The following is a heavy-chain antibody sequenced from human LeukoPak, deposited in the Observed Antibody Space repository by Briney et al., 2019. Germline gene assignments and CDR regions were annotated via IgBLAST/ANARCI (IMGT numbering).Heavy chain of an antibody. CDR1: GYTFTGYY. CDR2: INPNSGGT. CDR3: ARDLNGGYDHDY. Sequence: ASVKVSCKASGYTFTGYYMHWVRQAPGQGLEWMGRINPNSGGTNYAQKFQGRVTMTRDTSISTAYMELSRLRTDDTAVYYCARDLNGGYDHDYWGQGTLVTVSS. D-gene: IGHD5-12*01. V-gene: IGHV1-2*06. J-gene: IGHJ4*02.